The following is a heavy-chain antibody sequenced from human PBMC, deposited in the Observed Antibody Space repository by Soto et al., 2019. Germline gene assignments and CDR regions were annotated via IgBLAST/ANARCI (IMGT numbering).Heavy chain of an antibody. CDR1: GFTFSSYA. V-gene: IGHV3-23*01. D-gene: IGHD3-22*01. Sequence: EVQLLESGGVLVQPGGSLRLSCAASGFTFSSYAISWVRQAPGKGLEWVSAISGSGGSTHYADSVKGRFTISRDNSKNTLHLQMNSLRAEDTAVYFCAKGADCFQSNGYNLEYFQYWGKGTLVTVSS. CDR3: AKGADCFQSNGYNLEYFQY. CDR2: ISGSGGST. J-gene: IGHJ1*01.